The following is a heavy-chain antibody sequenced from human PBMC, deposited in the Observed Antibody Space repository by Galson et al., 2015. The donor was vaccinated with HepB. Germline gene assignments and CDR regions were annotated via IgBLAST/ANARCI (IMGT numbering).Heavy chain of an antibody. D-gene: IGHD3-10*01. CDR1: GGTFSSYA. CDR2: IIPIFGIA. Sequence: SVTVSCKASGGTFSSYAISWVRQAPGQGLEWMGGIIPIFGIANYAQKFQGRVTITADESTSTAYMELSSLRSEDTAVYYCARGRRVYYYYGMDVWGQGTTVTVSS. J-gene: IGHJ6*02. V-gene: IGHV1-69*13. CDR3: ARGRRVYYYYGMDV.